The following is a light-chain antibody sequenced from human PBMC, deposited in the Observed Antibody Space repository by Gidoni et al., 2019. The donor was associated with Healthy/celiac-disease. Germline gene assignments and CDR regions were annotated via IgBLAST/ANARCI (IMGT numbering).Light chain of an antibody. CDR1: QSVSSN. J-gene: IGKJ3*01. Sequence: EIVMTQSPATLSVSPGERATLSCRASQSVSSNFAWYQQKPGQAPRLLIYGASTRATGIPARFSGSGSGTEFTLTISSLQSEDSAVYYCQQYNKWPLFTFGPGTKVDIK. V-gene: IGKV3-15*01. CDR2: GAS. CDR3: QQYNKWPLFT.